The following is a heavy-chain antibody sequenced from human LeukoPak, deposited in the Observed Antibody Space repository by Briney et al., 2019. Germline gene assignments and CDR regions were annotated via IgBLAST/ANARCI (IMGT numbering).Heavy chain of an antibody. CDR1: GFTFSSYW. D-gene: IGHD6-6*01. CDR3: ARGSGSSSRDYYMDV. J-gene: IGHJ6*03. V-gene: IGHV3-7*01. Sequence: GGSLRLSCAASGFTFSSYWMSWVRQAPGKGLEWVANIKQDGSEKYYVDSVKGRFTITRDNAKTSLYLQMNSLRAEDTAVYYCARGSGSSSRDYYMDVWGKGTTVTVAS. CDR2: IKQDGSEK.